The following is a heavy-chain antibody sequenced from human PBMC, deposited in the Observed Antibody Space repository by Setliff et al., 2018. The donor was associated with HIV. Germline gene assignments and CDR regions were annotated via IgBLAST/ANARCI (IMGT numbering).Heavy chain of an antibody. V-gene: IGHV4-34*01. CDR3: ARGILTGYYMGGANFDY. D-gene: IGHD3-9*01. Sequence: SETLSLTCAVYGGSFRGYHWSWIRQPPEKGLEWIGEINHTGSTNYNLSLKGRITISVDTSKNQFSLNLSSLTAADTAVYYCARGILTGYYMGGANFDYWGQGTLVTVSS. CDR2: INHTGST. CDR1: GGSFRGYH. J-gene: IGHJ4*02.